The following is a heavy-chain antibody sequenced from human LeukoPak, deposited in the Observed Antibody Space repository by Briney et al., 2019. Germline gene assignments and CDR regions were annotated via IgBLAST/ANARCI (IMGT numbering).Heavy chain of an antibody. D-gene: IGHD2-15*01. Sequence: SETLSLTCTVSGGSISSSSYYWGWIRQPPGKGLEWIGSIYYSGSTYYNPSLKSRVTISVDTSKNQFSLKLSSVTAADTAVYYCAREGWHCSGGSCYPYWGQGTLVTVSS. V-gene: IGHV4-39*07. CDR1: GGSISSSSYY. CDR2: IYYSGST. J-gene: IGHJ4*02. CDR3: AREGWHCSGGSCYPY.